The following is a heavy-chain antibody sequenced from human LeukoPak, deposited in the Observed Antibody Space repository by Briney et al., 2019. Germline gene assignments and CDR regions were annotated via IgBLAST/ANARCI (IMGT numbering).Heavy chain of an antibody. D-gene: IGHD5-18*01. V-gene: IGHV4-34*01. CDR1: GGSFSGYY. CDR3: ARDSSYGYYYYGMDV. J-gene: IGHJ6*04. Sequence: SETLSLTCAAHGGSFSGYYWSWIRQPPGKGLEWIGEINHSGSTNYNPSLKSRVTISVDTSKNQFSLKLSSVTAADTAVYYCARDSSYGYYYYGMDVWGKGTTVTVSS. CDR2: INHSGST.